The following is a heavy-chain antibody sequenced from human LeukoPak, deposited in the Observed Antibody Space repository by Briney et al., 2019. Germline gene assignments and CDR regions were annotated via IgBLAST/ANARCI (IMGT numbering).Heavy chain of an antibody. CDR1: GYTFTSYG. Sequence: ASVKVSCKASGYTFTSYGISWVRQAPGQGLEWMGWINPNSGGTNYAQKFQGRVTMTRDTSISTAYMELSRLRSDDTAVYYCARGWLLNLDYWGQGTLVTVSS. CDR3: ARGWLLNLDY. CDR2: INPNSGGT. V-gene: IGHV1-2*02. D-gene: IGHD3-3*01. J-gene: IGHJ4*02.